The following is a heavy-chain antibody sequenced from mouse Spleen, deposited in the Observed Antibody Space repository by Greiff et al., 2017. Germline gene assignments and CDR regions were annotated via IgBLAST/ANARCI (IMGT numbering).Heavy chain of an antibody. Sequence: VQLQQPGAELVRPGASVKLSCKASGYTFTSYWINWVKQRPGQGLEWIGNIYPSDSYTNYNQKFKDKATLTVDKSSSTAYMQLSSPTSEDSAVYYCTTYYGYVDYWGQGTSVTVSS. D-gene: IGHD2-9*01. V-gene: IGHV1-69*02. CDR2: IYPSDSYT. J-gene: IGHJ4*01. CDR1: GYTFTSYW. CDR3: TTYYGYVDY.